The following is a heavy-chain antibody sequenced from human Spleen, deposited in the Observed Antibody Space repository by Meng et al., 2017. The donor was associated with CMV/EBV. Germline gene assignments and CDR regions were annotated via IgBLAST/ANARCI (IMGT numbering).Heavy chain of an antibody. Sequence: GESLKISCAASGFPFRSHIMNWVRQAPGKGLEWVSSISPSSDYIYYADSLKGRLTISRDNVANSMYLQMDSLRAEDTAVYYCARGGLGRYQVLETYYHYGMDVWGQGTTVTVSS. J-gene: IGHJ6*02. D-gene: IGHD3-16*02. CDR3: ARGGLGRYQVLETYYHYGMDV. V-gene: IGHV3-21*06. CDR2: ISPSSDYI. CDR1: GFPFRSHI.